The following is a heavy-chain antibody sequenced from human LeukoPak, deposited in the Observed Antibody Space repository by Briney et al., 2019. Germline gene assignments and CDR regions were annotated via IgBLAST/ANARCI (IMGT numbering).Heavy chain of an antibody. V-gene: IGHV1-69*01. CDR2: IIPIFGTA. CDR3: ARGNVLTGYHKYFQH. D-gene: IGHD3-9*01. J-gene: IGHJ1*01. Sequence: SVTVSFKASGGTFSSYAISWVRQAPGQGLEWMGGIIPIFGTANYAQKFQGRVTITADESTSTAYMELSSLRSEDTAVYYCARGNVLTGYHKYFQHWGQGTLVTVSS. CDR1: GGTFSSYA.